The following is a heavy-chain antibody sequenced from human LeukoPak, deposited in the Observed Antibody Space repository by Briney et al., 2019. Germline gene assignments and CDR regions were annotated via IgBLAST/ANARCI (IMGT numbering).Heavy chain of an antibody. Sequence: GESLKISCQGSGYSFTTYWIGGGRQLPGKGVEWMGIIYPGDSDNRYSPSFQGQVTISDDKSISTAYLQWNSLKTSDTAMYYCTRAESSGWLDWGQGTLVTVSS. CDR2: IYPGDSDN. J-gene: IGHJ4*02. CDR3: TRAESSGWLD. CDR1: GYSFTTYW. V-gene: IGHV5-51*01. D-gene: IGHD6-19*01.